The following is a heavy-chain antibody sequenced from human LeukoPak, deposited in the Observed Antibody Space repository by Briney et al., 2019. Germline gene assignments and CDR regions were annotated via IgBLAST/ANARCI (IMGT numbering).Heavy chain of an antibody. CDR3: ARDLNSAYYYYMDV. V-gene: IGHV4-4*07. J-gene: IGHJ6*03. D-gene: IGHD1/OR15-1a*01. CDR2: IYTSGST. CDR1: GGSISSYY. Sequence: PSETLSLTCTVSGGSISSYYWSWIRQPAGKGLEWIGRIYTSGSTNYNPSLKSRVTMSVDTSKNQFSLKLSSVTAADTAVYYCARDLNSAYYYYMDVWGKGTTVTVSS.